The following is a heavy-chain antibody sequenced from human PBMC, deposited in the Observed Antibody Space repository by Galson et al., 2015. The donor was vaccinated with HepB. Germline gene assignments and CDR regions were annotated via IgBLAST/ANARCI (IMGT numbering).Heavy chain of an antibody. Sequence: SLRLSCAASGFTFSNHWMHWVRQAPGKGLVWVSRIKNDGSNTIYADSVKGRFTISRDNARNTLYLQINSLRAEDTAVYYCARGTPTGAAAKACFLYWGPGTLVTVSS. J-gene: IGHJ1*01. D-gene: IGHD6-13*01. CDR3: ARGTPTGAAAKACFLY. V-gene: IGHV3-74*01. CDR1: GFTFSNHW. CDR2: IKNDGSNT.